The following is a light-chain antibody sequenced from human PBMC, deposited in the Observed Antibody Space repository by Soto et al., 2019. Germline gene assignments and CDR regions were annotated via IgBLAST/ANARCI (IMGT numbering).Light chain of an antibody. Sequence: QSALTQPASVSASPGQSITISCTGTSSDMGDYNYVSWYQQRSGEAPKLILYEVENRPSGISDRFSGSKSGNTASLTISGLRTEDEADYCCSSYTSTVTLVVFGGGTKLTVL. CDR2: EVE. CDR1: SSDMGDYNY. CDR3: SSYTSTVTLVV. V-gene: IGLV2-14*03. J-gene: IGLJ2*01.